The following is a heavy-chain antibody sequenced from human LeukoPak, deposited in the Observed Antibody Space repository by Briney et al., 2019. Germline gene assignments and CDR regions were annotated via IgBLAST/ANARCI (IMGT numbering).Heavy chain of an antibody. V-gene: IGHV4-39*07. CDR1: GGSISSSSYY. CDR3: AYSFDY. CDR2: IYYSGST. D-gene: IGHD2-15*01. J-gene: IGHJ4*02. Sequence: SETLSLTCTVSGGSISSSSYYWGWIRQPPGKGVEWIVSIYYSGSTYYNPALKSRVTISVDTSKNQFSLKLSSVTAADTAVYYCAYSFDYWGQGTLVTVSS.